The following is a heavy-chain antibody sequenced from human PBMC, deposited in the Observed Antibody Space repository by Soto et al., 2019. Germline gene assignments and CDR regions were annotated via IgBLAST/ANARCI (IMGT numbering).Heavy chain of an antibody. J-gene: IGHJ3*02. CDR1: GGTFSSYG. CDR3: ARDAGYTYGSGHDI. V-gene: IGHV1-69*01. Sequence: QVQLVQSGAEVKKPGSSMKVSCRASGGTFSSYGLSWVRQAPGQGLEWMGGIVPVFGTTGYAQKFQGRVTITADESTSTAYMELRSLRSEDTAVYYCARDAGYTYGSGHDIWGQGTMVTVSS. D-gene: IGHD5-18*01. CDR2: IVPVFGTT.